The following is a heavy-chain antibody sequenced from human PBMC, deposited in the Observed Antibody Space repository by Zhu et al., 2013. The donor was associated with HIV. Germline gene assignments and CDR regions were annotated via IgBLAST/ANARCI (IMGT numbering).Heavy chain of an antibody. V-gene: IGHV3-48*04. D-gene: IGHD3-22*01. CDR1: GFTFSSYS. J-gene: IGHJ3*02. CDR3: ARDGDSSGYYYNAFDI. CDR2: ISSSSSTI. Sequence: EVQLLESGGGLVQPGGSLRLSCAASGFTFSSYSMNWVRQAPGKGLEWVSYISSSSSTIYYADSVKGRFTISRDNAKNSLYLQMNSLRAEDTAVYYCARDGDSSGYYYNAFDIWGQGTMVTVSS.